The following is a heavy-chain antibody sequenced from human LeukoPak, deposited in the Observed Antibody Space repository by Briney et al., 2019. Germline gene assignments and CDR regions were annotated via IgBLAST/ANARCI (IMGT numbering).Heavy chain of an antibody. CDR2: VHLDGRT. CDR3: AREGGFYRPLDY. CDR1: GGSVSSTNW. Sequence: PSETLSLTYGVSGGSVSSTNWWTWIRQPPGKGLEWIGEVHLDGRTNFNPSLKSRLTMSVDLSENHVSLKLTSVTAADTAVYYCAREGGFYRPLDYSGQGTLVTVSS. V-gene: IGHV4-4*02. J-gene: IGHJ4*02. D-gene: IGHD6-25*01.